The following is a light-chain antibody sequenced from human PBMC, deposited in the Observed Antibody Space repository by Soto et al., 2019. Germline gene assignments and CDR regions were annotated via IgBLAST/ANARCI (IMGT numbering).Light chain of an antibody. J-gene: IGLJ2*01. V-gene: IGLV3-21*04. CDR2: YDS. CDR3: QVWDSSSAYVV. Sequence: SYELTQPPSVSVAPGKTARITCGGNNIGSKSVHWYQQKPGQAPVLVIYYDSDRPSGIPERFSGSNSGNTATLTISRAEAGDEADYYCQVWDSSSAYVVFGGGTKLTVL. CDR1: NIGSKS.